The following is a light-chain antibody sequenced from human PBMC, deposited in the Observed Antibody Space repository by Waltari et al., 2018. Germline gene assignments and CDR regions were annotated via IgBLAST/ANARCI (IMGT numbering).Light chain of an antibody. CDR2: EVS. CDR3: CSYAGNSIYV. V-gene: IGLV2-23*02. J-gene: IGLJ1*01. Sequence: QSALTQPASVSGSPGQSITIPCTGPTSDVGSYTLVSWYQPHPGNAPKLIIFEVSERPSGVSNRFSGSKSGNTASLTISGLQAEDEADYHCCSYAGNSIYVFGTGTRVTVL. CDR1: TSDVGSYTL.